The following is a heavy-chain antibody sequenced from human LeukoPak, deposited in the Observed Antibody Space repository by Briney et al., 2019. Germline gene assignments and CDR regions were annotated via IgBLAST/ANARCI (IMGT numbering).Heavy chain of an antibody. CDR2: INPNSGGT. D-gene: IGHD2-15*01. V-gene: IGHV1-2*02. CDR3: ARDSFSRYCNSGSCPADY. Sequence: ASVKVSCKASGYTFAAYYMHWVRQAPGQGLEWTGWINPNSGGTNYAQKFQGRVTMTTDTSISTTYMELSSLRSDDTAVYFCARDSFSRYCNSGSCPADYWGQGTMVTVSS. J-gene: IGHJ4*02. CDR1: GYTFAAYY.